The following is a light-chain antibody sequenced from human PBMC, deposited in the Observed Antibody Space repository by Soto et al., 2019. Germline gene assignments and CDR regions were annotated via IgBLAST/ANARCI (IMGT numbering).Light chain of an antibody. CDR3: QQRSHLVT. J-gene: IGKJ4*01. CDR1: QSVGSS. Sequence: EIVLTQSPATLSLSPGERATLSCRASQSVGSSLAWYQQKPGQAPRLLIYDASNRATGIPTRFSGSGSGTDFTLTISSLEPEDFAVYYCQQRSHLVTFGGGTKVEIK. V-gene: IGKV3-11*01. CDR2: DAS.